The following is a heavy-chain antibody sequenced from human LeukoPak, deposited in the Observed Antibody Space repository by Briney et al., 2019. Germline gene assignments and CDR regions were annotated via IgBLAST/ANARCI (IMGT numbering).Heavy chain of an antibody. D-gene: IGHD6-25*01. CDR1: GFTFTNFA. V-gene: IGHV3-23*01. CDR2: ISDSNGRT. CDR3: AKHLYSSGGFDY. J-gene: IGHJ4*02. Sequence: GGSLRLSCAASGFTFTNFAMNCVPQAPGKGLEWVSTISDSNGRTYYAGSVKGRFTISRDNSKNTLYLHMNSLRADDTAVYYCAKHLYSSGGFDYWGQGTLVTVSS.